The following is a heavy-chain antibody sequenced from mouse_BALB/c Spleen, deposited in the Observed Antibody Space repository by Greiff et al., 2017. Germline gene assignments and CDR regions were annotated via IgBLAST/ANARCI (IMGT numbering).Heavy chain of an antibody. CDR2: ISNGGGST. CDR3: ARQNWENYFDY. V-gene: IGHV5-12-2*01. J-gene: IGHJ2*01. CDR1: GFTFSSYT. Sequence: EVKLMESGGGLVQPGGSLKLSCAASGFTFSSYTMSWVRQTPEKRLEWVAYISNGGGSTYYPDTVKGRFTISRDNAKNTLYLQMSSLKSEDTAMYYCARQNWENYFDYWGQGTTLTVSS. D-gene: IGHD4-1*01.